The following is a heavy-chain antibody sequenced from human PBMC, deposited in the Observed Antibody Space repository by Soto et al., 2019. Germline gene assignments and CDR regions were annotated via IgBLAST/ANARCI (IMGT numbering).Heavy chain of an antibody. CDR3: ARVKECSGTSCYARDAFDI. Sequence: QVQLVESGGGLIKPGGSLRLSCVASGFTFNDHYMSWIRQAPGKGLEWVSYISGGGSAIYHADSVKGRCTISRDNAKSSLYLQMNSLTAEDTAVYYCARVKECSGTSCYARDAFDIWGQGTMVTVSS. D-gene: IGHD2-2*01. CDR2: ISGGGSAI. V-gene: IGHV3-11*01. J-gene: IGHJ3*02. CDR1: GFTFNDHY.